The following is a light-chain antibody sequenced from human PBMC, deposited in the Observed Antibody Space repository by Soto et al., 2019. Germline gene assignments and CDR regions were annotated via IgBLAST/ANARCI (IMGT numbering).Light chain of an antibody. V-gene: IGLV2-14*01. CDR1: SGDGGDYDY. J-gene: IGLJ1*01. CDR2: GVT. CDR3: SSYTTAFFYV. Sequence: QSALTQPRSVSGSPGQSVTISCTGTSGDGGDYDYVSWYQQHPGKAPKLIIHGVTNRPSGVSSRFSGSKSDYTASLTISGLQAEDEADYYCSSYTTAFFYVFGTGTKLTVL.